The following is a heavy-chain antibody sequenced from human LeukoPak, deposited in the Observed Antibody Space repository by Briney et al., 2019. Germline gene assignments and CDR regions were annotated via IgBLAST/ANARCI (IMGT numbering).Heavy chain of an antibody. J-gene: IGHJ6*02. V-gene: IGHV3-15*01. Sequence: KAGGSLRLSCAASGFTFNNYVMSWVRQAPGKGLEWVGRIKSKTDGGTTDYAAPVKGRFTISRDDSKNTLYLQMNSLKTEGTAVYYCTTSGTTGSQGHYYYYGMDVWGQGTTVTVSS. CDR1: GFTFNNYV. CDR2: IKSKTDGGTT. CDR3: TTSGTTGSQGHYYYYGMDV. D-gene: IGHD2/OR15-2a*01.